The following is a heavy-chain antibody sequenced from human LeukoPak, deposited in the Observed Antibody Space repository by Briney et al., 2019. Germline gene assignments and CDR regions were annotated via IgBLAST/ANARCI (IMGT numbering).Heavy chain of an antibody. Sequence: GGSLRLSCAASGFTFSSFSMSWVRQAPGKGLEWVANIKQDGVEKHYVDSVKGRFSISRDNAKNSLYVQMNSLRAEDTAVYYCAKDGRYYYYMDVWGKGTTVTVSS. CDR3: AKDGRYYYYMDV. CDR1: GFTFSSFS. J-gene: IGHJ6*03. V-gene: IGHV3-7*04. CDR2: IKQDGVEK.